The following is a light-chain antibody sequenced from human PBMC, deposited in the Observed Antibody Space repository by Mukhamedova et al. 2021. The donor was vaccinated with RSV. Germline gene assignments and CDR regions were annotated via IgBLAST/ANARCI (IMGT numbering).Light chain of an antibody. J-gene: IGKJ2*03. CDR3: QQYNSYPYS. Sequence: WYQRRVHGKAPKLLIYKASNLESGVPSRFSGSGSGTEFALTISSLQPDDFATYYCQQYNSYPYSFGQGTKLEIK. V-gene: IGKV1-5*03. CDR2: KAS.